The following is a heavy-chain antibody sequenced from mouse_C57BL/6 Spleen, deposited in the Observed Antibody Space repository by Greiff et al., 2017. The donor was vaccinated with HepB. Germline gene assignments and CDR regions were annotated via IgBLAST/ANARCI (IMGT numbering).Heavy chain of an antibody. CDR1: GYTFTSYD. J-gene: IGHJ4*01. Sequence: QVQLKESGPELVKPGASVKLSCKASGYTFTSYDINWVKQRPGQGLEWIGWIYPRDGSTKYNEKFKGKATFTVDTSSSTAYMELHSLTSEDSAVYFCARDGGGAMDYWGQGTSVTVSS. CDR2: IYPRDGST. V-gene: IGHV1-85*01. CDR3: ARDGGGAMDY.